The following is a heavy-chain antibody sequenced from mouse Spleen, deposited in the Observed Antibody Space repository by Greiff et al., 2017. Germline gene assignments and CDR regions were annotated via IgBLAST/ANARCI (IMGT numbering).Heavy chain of an antibody. CDR3: ARGLLHMDY. Sequence: DVKLQESGPGLVKPSQSLSLTCSVTGYSITSGYYWNWIRQFPGNKLEWMGYISYDGSNNYNPSLKNRISITRDTSKNQFFLKLNSVTTEDTATYYCARGLLHMDYWGQGTSVTVSS. CDR2: ISYDGSN. J-gene: IGHJ4*01. CDR1: GYSITSGYY. D-gene: IGHD2-3*01. V-gene: IGHV3-6*01.